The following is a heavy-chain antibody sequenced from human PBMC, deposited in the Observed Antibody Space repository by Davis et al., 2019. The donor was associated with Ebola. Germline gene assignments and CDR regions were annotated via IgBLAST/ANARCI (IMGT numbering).Heavy chain of an antibody. CDR3: AKSHYNWNYDDAFDI. V-gene: IGHV3-9*01. CDR2: ISWNSGSI. D-gene: IGHD1-7*01. J-gene: IGHJ3*02. Sequence: PGGSLRLSCSASGFTFSNYAMHWVRQAPGKGLEWVSGISWNSGSIGYADSVKGRFTISRDNAKNSLYLQMNSLRAEDTALYYCAKSHYNWNYDDAFDIWGQGTMVTVSS. CDR1: GFTFSNYA.